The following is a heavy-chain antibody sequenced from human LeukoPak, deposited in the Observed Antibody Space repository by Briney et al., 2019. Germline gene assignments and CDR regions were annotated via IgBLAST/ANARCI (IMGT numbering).Heavy chain of an antibody. CDR2: ISGVASDI. CDR1: GFTFTDYY. D-gene: IGHD1-26*01. V-gene: IGHV3-11*01. Sequence: GGSLRLSCVASGFTFTDYYMTWLRQAPGKGLEWVSYISGVASDIHYADSVKGRFTISRDNAKNSVYLQMNSLRAEDTAVYYCARGGAHGMDVWGQGTTVTVSS. J-gene: IGHJ6*02. CDR3: ARGGAHGMDV.